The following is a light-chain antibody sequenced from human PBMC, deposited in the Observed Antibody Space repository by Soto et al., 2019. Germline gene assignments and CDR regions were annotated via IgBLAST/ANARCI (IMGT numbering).Light chain of an antibody. J-gene: IGKJ4*01. CDR3: QQYDDLPYT. V-gene: IGKV1-33*01. CDR2: DPS. Sequence: DVQLTQPPSPLPAPVGDRAATTCQPTQNIFNYFTWIQQQPGKVPQPLFSDPSHLEPGVPSRFSGRRSGTDFTVIISDLHPDDFATYFCQQYDDLPYTFGGGTTVEV. CDR1: QNIFNY.